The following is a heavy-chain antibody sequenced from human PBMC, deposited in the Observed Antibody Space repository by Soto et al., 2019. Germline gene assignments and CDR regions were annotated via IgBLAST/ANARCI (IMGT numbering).Heavy chain of an antibody. D-gene: IGHD3-22*01. CDR3: AAGDSSGYYFTLDY. CDR2: IYSGGST. J-gene: IGHJ4*02. CDR1: GFTVSSNY. V-gene: IGHV3-53*02. Sequence: EVQLVETGGGLIQPGGSLRLSCAASGFTVSSNYMSWVRQAPGKGLEWVSVIYSGGSTYYADSVKGRFTISRDNSKNTRYLQMNSLRAEDTAVYYCAAGDSSGYYFTLDYWGQGTLVTVSS.